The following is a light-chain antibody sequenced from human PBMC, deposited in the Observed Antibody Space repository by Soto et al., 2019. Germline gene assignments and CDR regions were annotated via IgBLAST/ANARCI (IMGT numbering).Light chain of an antibody. Sequence: EIVLTQSPATLSVSPGEGATLSCRPSQSVDKDLAWYRQKPGQAPSLLVYDASTRATGVPARFSGSGSGTDFTLTISSLQPEDFATYYCQQSYSTPLTFGQGTKVDIK. V-gene: IGKV3-15*01. CDR1: QSVDKD. J-gene: IGKJ1*01. CDR2: DAS. CDR3: QQSYSTPLT.